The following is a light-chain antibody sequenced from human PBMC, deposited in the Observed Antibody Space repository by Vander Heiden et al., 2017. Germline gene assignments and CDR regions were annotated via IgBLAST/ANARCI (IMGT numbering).Light chain of an antibody. CDR3: LQHNSYPCT. CDR1: QSISNW. J-gene: IGKJ1*01. CDR2: EAS. V-gene: IGKV1-5*01. Sequence: DIQMTQSPSSLSASVGDRVTITCRASQSISNWLAWYQQKPGKAPKRLIYEASSLQSGVPSRFSGSGSGTEFTLTISSLQPEDFATYYCLQHNSYPCTFGQGTKVEIK.